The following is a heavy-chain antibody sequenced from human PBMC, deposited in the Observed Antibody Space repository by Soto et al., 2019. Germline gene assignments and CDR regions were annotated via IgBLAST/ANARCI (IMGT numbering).Heavy chain of an antibody. V-gene: IGHV3-30-3*01. CDR1: GFTFSSYA. Sequence: GGSLRLSCAASGFTFSSYAMHWVRQAPGKGLEWVAVIPYDGSNKYYADSVKGRFTISRDNSKNTLYLQMNSLRAEDTAVYYCARAGSGYDPYYYYYYGMDVWGQGTTVTVSS. CDR2: IPYDGSNK. D-gene: IGHD5-12*01. CDR3: ARAGSGYDPYYYYYYGMDV. J-gene: IGHJ6*02.